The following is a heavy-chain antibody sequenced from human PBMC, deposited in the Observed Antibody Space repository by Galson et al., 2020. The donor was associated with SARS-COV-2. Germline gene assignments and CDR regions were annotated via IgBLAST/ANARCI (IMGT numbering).Heavy chain of an antibody. V-gene: IGHV1-2*02. J-gene: IGHJ4*02. Sequence: ASVKVSCKASGYTFTDYYIHWVRQAPGQGLKWMGWIKPDSGGTTYAQKFQGRVTMTRDTSISTAYMELNSLRSGETAVYFCAGDKEQQLLFGWLDYWGQGSMVTVSS. CDR2: IKPDSGGT. D-gene: IGHD2-2*01. CDR3: AGDKEQQLLFGWLDY. CDR1: GYTFTDYY.